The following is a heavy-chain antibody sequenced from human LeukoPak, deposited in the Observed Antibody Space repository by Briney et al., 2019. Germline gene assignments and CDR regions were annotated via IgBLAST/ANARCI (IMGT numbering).Heavy chain of an antibody. CDR3: AIQIRGYVY. CDR2: ITDNGGTR. D-gene: IGHD6-25*01. J-gene: IGHJ4*02. Sequence: GGSLRLSCAASGFTFSTFTMHWVRQAPGKGLEYVSGITDNGGTRNYANSVKGRFTISRDNSKNTLYLQMGSLRPDDMAVYYCAIQIRGYVYWGQETLVTFSS. V-gene: IGHV3-64*01. CDR1: GFTFSTFT.